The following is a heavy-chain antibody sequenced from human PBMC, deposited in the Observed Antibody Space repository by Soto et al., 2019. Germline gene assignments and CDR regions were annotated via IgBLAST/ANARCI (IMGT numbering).Heavy chain of an antibody. Sequence: ASVKVSCKASGYTFTSYYMHWVRQAPGQGLEWMGIINPSGGSTSYAQKFQGRVTMTRDTSTSTVYMELSSLRSEDTAVYYCARGNSGSCFYYYYYYGMDVWGQGTTVTVSS. CDR2: INPSGGST. D-gene: IGHD1-26*01. CDR3: ARGNSGSCFYYYYYYGMDV. V-gene: IGHV1-46*01. CDR1: GYTFTSYY. J-gene: IGHJ6*02.